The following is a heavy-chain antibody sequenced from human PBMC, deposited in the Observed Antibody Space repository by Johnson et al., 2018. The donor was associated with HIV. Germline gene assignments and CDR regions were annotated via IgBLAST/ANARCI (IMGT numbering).Heavy chain of an antibody. CDR2: ISYDGSNK. CDR1: RFTFSTYA. CDR3: AREDDYSNYGSAFDI. J-gene: IGHJ3*02. Sequence: QVQLVESGVGVVQPGRSLRLSCAASRFTFSTYAMHWVRQAPGKGLEWVAVISYDGSNKYYADSVKGRFTISRDNSKNTLYLQMNSLRAEDTAVYYCAREDDYSNYGSAFDIWGQGTMVTVSS. D-gene: IGHD4-11*01. V-gene: IGHV3-30*04.